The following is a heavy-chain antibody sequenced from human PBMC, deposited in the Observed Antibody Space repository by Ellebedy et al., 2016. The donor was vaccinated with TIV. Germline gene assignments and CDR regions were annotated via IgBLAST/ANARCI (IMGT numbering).Heavy chain of an antibody. CDR1: GFTFSTYG. J-gene: IGHJ4*02. D-gene: IGHD5-12*01. V-gene: IGHV3-33*01. CDR3: ATERSGYDFDY. CDR2: LWYDGSRE. Sequence: GESLKISCAASGFTFSTYGMHWVRQAPGKGLEWVAVLWYDGSREYYADSVKGRFTVSRDNSKTTLYLQMNSLRTEDTAVYYCATERSGYDFDYWGQGTLVTVSA.